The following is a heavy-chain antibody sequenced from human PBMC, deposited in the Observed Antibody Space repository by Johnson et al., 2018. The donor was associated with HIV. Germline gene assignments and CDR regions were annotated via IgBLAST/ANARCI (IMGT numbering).Heavy chain of an antibody. Sequence: QVQLVESGGGVVQPGRCLRVACAASGFNFSNYGMHWVRQAPGKGLEWVAVMWYDGSNKYYIDSVKGRFTISRDNSKNTLYLQMNSLRAEDTAVYYCAKDKVDTAMVSDAFDIWGQGTMVTVSS. D-gene: IGHD5-18*01. J-gene: IGHJ3*02. CDR3: AKDKVDTAMVSDAFDI. CDR1: GFNFSNYG. V-gene: IGHV3-33*06. CDR2: MWYDGSNK.